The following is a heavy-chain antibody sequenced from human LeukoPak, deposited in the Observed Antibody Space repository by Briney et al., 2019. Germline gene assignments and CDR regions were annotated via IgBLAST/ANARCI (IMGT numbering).Heavy chain of an antibody. Sequence: GASVKVSCKASGFIFTNYGISWVRQGPGQGLELLGWISVHNGNTRNSQKVQGRITMTADTSSTTAYMELRSLRFDDTAVYFCARDTASGWYYFDSWGQGTLVTVSP. V-gene: IGHV1-18*01. J-gene: IGHJ4*02. CDR2: ISVHNGNT. CDR1: GFIFTNYG. D-gene: IGHD6-19*01. CDR3: ARDTASGWYYFDS.